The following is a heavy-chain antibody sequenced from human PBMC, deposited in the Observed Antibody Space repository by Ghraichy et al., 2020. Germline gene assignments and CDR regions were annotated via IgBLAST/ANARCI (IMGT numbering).Heavy chain of an antibody. D-gene: IGHD6-13*01. Sequence: GGSLRLSCAASGFTFSSYAMSWVRQAPGKGLEWVSAISGSGGSTYYADSVKGRFTISRDNSKNTVYLQMNSLRAEDTAVYYCRGTGHSSSWFFVEYYFDYWGQGTLVTVSS. CDR3: RGTGHSSSWFFVEYYFDY. J-gene: IGHJ4*02. V-gene: IGHV3-23*01. CDR2: ISGSGGST. CDR1: GFTFSSYA.